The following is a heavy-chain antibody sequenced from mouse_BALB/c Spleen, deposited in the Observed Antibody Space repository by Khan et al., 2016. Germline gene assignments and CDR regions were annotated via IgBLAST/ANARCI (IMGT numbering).Heavy chain of an antibody. J-gene: IGHJ3*01. V-gene: IGHV9-3-1*01. CDR2: INTYTGEP. Sequence: QIQLVQSGPELKKPGETVKISCKASGYTFTNYGMNWVKQAPGKGLKWMGWINTYTGEPTYTDDFKGRFAFSLETSASTAYLQINNLKNEDTATYFCARPPTATRDSSFFYWGQGTLVTVSA. CDR1: GYTFTNYG. D-gene: IGHD2-10*01. CDR3: ARPPTATRDSSFFY.